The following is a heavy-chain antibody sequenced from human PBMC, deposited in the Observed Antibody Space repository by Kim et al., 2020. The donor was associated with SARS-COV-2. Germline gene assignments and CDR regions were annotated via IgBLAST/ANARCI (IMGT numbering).Heavy chain of an antibody. Sequence: SETLSLTCTVSGGSISSGSYHWNWIRQPAGKGLEWIVRVYTSGSTNYNPSLHSRVTISVDTSKKQFSLKLSSVTAADTAVCYCARGLCGLDPGQDYFDYWGQGPLVTVSS. CDR2: VYTSGST. D-gene: IGHD2-21*01. CDR1: GGSISSGSYH. J-gene: IGHJ4*02. CDR3: ARGLCGLDPGQDYFDY. V-gene: IGHV4-61*02.